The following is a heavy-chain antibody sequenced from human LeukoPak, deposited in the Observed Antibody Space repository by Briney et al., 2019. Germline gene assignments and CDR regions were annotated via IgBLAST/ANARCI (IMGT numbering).Heavy chain of an antibody. CDR1: GGSISSYY. CDR3: AREWRYGSGSYYIMRYFDY. CDR2: IYSSGST. V-gene: IGHV4-59*12. J-gene: IGHJ4*02. D-gene: IGHD3-10*01. Sequence: PSETLSLTCTVSGGSISSYYWSWIRQPPGKGPERIGDIYSSGSTNYNPSLKSRVTISVDTSKNQFSLKLSSVTAADTAVYYCAREWRYGSGSYYIMRYFDYWGQGTLVTVSS.